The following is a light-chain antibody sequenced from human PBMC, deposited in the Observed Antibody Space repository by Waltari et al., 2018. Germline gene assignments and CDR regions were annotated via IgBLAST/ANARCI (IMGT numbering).Light chain of an antibody. V-gene: IGLV2-14*01. CDR1: SNDVGGYNS. CDR2: DGS. J-gene: IGLJ2*01. Sequence: QSALTQPASVSGSPGQSVTIFCAGTSNDVGGYNSVSWYQEHTGQAPRVIIYDGSDRSAGVSDRFSGAKSGNTASLAISGLQAGDEADYYCSSQSSNDVVLFGGGTERTVL. CDR3: SSQSSNDVVL.